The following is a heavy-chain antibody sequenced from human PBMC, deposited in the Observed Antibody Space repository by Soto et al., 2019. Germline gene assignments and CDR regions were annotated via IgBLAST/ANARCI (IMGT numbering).Heavy chain of an antibody. V-gene: IGHV3-74*01. J-gene: IGHJ4*02. CDR2: INGDGTSI. CDR3: AADSPHDGTVAGDF. CDR1: GFSFNTYW. D-gene: IGHD3-3*01. Sequence: EVRLVESGGGLVQPGGSLRLSCAVSGFSFNTYWMHWVRQTPETGLVWVARINGDGTSIRYADSVKGRLTSFRDNARNTLNLQMRNVRVEDTGVYFCAADSPHDGTVAGDFSGQGTLVTVAS.